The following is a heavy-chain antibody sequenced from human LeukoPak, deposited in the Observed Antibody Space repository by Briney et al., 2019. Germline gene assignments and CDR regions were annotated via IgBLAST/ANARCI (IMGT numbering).Heavy chain of an antibody. CDR2: ISTSGSSI. D-gene: IGHD6-13*01. J-gene: IGHJ4*02. Sequence: GGSLRLSCAASGFTFSSYEMNWVRQAPGKGLEWVSYISTSGSSIYYADSVKGRFTISRDNARNSLYLQMNSLRAEDTAVYYCATSQGSWPDYFDYWGQGTLVTVSS. CDR3: ATSQGSWPDYFDY. V-gene: IGHV3-48*03. CDR1: GFTFSSYE.